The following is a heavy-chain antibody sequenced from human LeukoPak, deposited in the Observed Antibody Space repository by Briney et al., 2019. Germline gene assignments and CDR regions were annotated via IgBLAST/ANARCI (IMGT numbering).Heavy chain of an antibody. CDR2: INSSSGTI. Sequence: PGGSLRLSCAASGFKLIGYSMNWVRQAPGKGLEWVSYINSSSGTIIYADSVKGRFTISRDNAKNSLYLQMNSLRAEDTAVYYCEKEGDNTGYRYFDDWGQGTLVTVSS. J-gene: IGHJ4*02. CDR1: GFKLIGYS. CDR3: EKEGDNTGYRYFDD. V-gene: IGHV3-48*04. D-gene: IGHD3-22*01.